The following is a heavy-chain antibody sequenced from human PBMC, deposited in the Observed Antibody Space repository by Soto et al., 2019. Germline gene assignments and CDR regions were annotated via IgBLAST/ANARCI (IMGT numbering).Heavy chain of an antibody. CDR2: IYYSGSS. Sequence: PSETLSLTCTVSGGSISSYYWSWIRQPPGKGLEWIGFIYYSGSSSYNPSLKSRVTISVDTSKNQFSLKLSSVTAADTAVYYCARGRHILPGYFIGGATVTGFDTWGQGTVVTVSS. J-gene: IGHJ5*02. V-gene: IGHV4-59*12. D-gene: IGHD3-9*01. CDR3: ARGRHILPGYFIGGATVTGFDT. CDR1: GGSISSYY.